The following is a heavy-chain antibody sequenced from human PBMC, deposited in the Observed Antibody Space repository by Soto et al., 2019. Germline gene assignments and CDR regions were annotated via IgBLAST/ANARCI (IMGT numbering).Heavy chain of an antibody. CDR2: ISGSGGST. V-gene: IGHV3-23*01. Sequence: PGGSLRLSCAASGFTFSSYAMSWVRQAPGKGLEWVSAISGSGGSTYYADSVKGRFTISRDNSKNTLYLQMNSLRAEDTAVYYCAKDLPYGSGSSPDYYFDYWGQGTLVTVSS. D-gene: IGHD3-10*01. CDR3: AKDLPYGSGSSPDYYFDY. CDR1: GFTFSSYA. J-gene: IGHJ4*02.